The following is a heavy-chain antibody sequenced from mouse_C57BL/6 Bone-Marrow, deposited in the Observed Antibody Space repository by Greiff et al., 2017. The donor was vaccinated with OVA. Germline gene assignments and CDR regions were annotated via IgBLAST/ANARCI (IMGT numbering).Heavy chain of an antibody. CDR1: GFTFSSYG. J-gene: IGHJ2*01. CDR3: ARHGDYGSFFDY. Sequence: EVQLVESGGDLVKPGGSLKLSCAASGFTFSSYGMSWVRQTPDKRLEWVATISSGGSSTYYPDSVKGRFTISRDNAKNTLYLQMSSLKSEDTAMYYCARHGDYGSFFDYWGQGTTLTVSS. CDR2: ISSGGSST. V-gene: IGHV5-6*01. D-gene: IGHD1-1*01.